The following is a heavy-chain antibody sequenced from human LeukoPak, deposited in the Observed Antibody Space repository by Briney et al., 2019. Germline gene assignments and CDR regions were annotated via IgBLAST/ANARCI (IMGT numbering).Heavy chain of an antibody. V-gene: IGHV5-51*01. Sequence: GESLKISCKGSGYSFPTYWIAWVRQMAGKGLEWRGIIYPDESNIRYSPSFQGQVTISADKSISTAYLQRSSLKASDTAMYYCARPPSRGYSSSFEYWGQGTLVTVSS. CDR3: ARPPSRGYSSSFEY. D-gene: IGHD2-2*03. J-gene: IGHJ4*02. CDR2: IYPDESNI. CDR1: GYSFPTYW.